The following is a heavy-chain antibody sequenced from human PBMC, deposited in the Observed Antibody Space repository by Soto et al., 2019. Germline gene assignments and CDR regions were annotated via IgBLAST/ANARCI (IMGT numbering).Heavy chain of an antibody. CDR3: ARAGGLGAVAVDY. D-gene: IGHD6-19*01. CDR2: IYHSGST. CDR1: GGSISSGGYS. J-gene: IGHJ4*02. Sequence: QLQLQESGSGLVKPSQTLSLTCAVSGGSISSGGYSWSWLRQPPGKGLEWIGYIYHSGSTYYNPSLQSRVTISVDRSKNQFSLKLSSVTAADTAVYYCARAGGLGAVAVDYWGQGTLVTVSS. V-gene: IGHV4-30-2*01.